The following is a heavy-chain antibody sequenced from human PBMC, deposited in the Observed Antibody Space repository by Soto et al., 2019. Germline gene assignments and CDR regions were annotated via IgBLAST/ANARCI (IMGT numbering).Heavy chain of an antibody. D-gene: IGHD6-13*01. J-gene: IGHJ6*02. CDR1: GYTFTSYD. CDR3: ARVYSSSWYYYYGMDV. CDR2: MNPNSGNT. V-gene: IGHV1-8*01. Sequence: ASLKVSCKASGYTFTSYDINWLRQSAGQGLEWMGWMNPNSGNTGYAQKFKGRVTMTRNTSISTAYMELSSLRSEDTAVYYCARVYSSSWYYYYGMDVWGQGTTVTVSS.